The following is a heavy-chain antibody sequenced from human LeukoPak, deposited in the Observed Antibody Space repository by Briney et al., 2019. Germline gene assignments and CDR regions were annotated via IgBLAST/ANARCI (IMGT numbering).Heavy chain of an antibody. CDR1: GFTFSSYS. D-gene: IGHD2-2*01. CDR3: ARAVGCSSTSCYYYYGMDV. Sequence: GGSLRLSCAASGFTFSSYSMNWVRQAPGKGLEWVSSISSSSSYIYYADSVKGRFTISRDNAKNSLYLQMNSLRAEDTAVYHCARAVGCSSTSCYYYYGMDVWGQGTTVTVSS. CDR2: ISSSSSYI. V-gene: IGHV3-21*01. J-gene: IGHJ6*02.